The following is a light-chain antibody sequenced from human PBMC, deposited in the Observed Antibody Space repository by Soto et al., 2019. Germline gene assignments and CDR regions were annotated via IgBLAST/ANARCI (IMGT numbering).Light chain of an antibody. Sequence: EIALTQSPATLSLSPGERATLSCRASQSVSIYLAWYQQKPGQAPRLLIYDASNRATGIAARFSGSGSGTEFTLTISSLEAEDSAVYYCQQCSNWPTTFGQGTRLEIK. CDR2: DAS. J-gene: IGKJ5*01. CDR1: QSVSIY. CDR3: QQCSNWPTT. V-gene: IGKV3-11*01.